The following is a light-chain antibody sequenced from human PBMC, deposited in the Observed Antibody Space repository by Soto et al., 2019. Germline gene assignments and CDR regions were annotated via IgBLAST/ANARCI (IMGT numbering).Light chain of an antibody. CDR3: QHCCTVPYA. V-gene: IGKV1-33*01. Sequence: DIQMNQSPSSLSASVGDRITITCQTSQDISHRLNWYNQKPGKAPNLLIYDASNLAAGVPSGFSRSGSWTDFTVTISSLQPEDIRTYQCQHCCTVPYAFGQGTKLESK. CDR2: DAS. J-gene: IGKJ2*01. CDR1: QDISHR.